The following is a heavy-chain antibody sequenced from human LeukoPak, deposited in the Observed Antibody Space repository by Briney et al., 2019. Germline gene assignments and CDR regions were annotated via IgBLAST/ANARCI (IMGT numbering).Heavy chain of an antibody. CDR1: GFTFSSYA. CDR3: AKAANYDIVTGYYLDY. D-gene: IGHD3-9*01. CDR2: ITGGGDTT. J-gene: IGHJ4*02. Sequence: GGSLRLSCAASGFTFSSYAMTWVRQAPGTGLEWASAITGGGDTTYYADSVKGRFTITRDNSKNTLYLQMNNLRAEDTAIYYCAKAANYDIVTGYYLDYWGQGTLVTVSS. V-gene: IGHV3-23*01.